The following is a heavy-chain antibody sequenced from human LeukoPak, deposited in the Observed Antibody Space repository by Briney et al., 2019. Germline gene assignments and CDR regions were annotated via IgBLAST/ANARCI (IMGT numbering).Heavy chain of an antibody. CDR1: GFTFSSYG. CDR2: IRYDGSNK. Sequence: GGSLRLSCAASGFTFSSYGMHWVRQAPGKGLEWVAFIRYDGSNKYYADSVKGRFTISRDNSKNTLYLQMNSLRAEDTAVYYCARTSFDWSYWYFDLWGRGTLVTVSS. V-gene: IGHV3-30*02. D-gene: IGHD2-21*01. J-gene: IGHJ2*01. CDR3: ARTSFDWSYWYFDL.